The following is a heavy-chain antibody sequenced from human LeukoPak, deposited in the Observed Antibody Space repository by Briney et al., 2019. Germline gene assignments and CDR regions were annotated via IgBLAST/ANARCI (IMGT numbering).Heavy chain of an antibody. J-gene: IGHJ4*02. CDR2: IYYSGST. Sequence: NPSETLSLTCTVSGGSISSYYWSWIRQPPGKGLEWIGYIYYSGSTNYNPSLKSRVTISVDTSKNQFSLKLSSVTAADTAVYYCARHAVDDRDYFDYWGQGTLVIVSS. V-gene: IGHV4-59*01. CDR1: GGSISSYY. CDR3: ARHAVDDRDYFDY. D-gene: IGHD1-1*01.